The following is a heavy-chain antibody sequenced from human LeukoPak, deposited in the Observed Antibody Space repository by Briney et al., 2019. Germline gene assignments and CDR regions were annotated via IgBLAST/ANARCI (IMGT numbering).Heavy chain of an antibody. V-gene: IGHV5-10-1*01. CDR1: GYSFTSYW. Sequence: GKSLRISCKGSGYSFTSYWISWVRQMPGKGLEWMGRIDPSDSYTNYSPSFQGHVTISADKSISTAYLQWSSLKASDTAMYYCASSYCSSTSCYINWFDPWGQGTLVTVSS. CDR2: IDPSDSYT. CDR3: ASSYCSSTSCYINWFDP. D-gene: IGHD2-2*02. J-gene: IGHJ5*02.